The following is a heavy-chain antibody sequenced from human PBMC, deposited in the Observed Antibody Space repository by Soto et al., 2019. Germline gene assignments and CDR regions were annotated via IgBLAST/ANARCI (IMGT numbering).Heavy chain of an antibody. CDR1: GFTFGTYA. J-gene: IGHJ5*02. CDR3: AKDRSVDTRDWFDP. V-gene: IGHV3-23*01. D-gene: IGHD5-18*01. Sequence: PGGSLRLSCAASGFTFGTYAMNWVRQAPGKGLEWVSTISGSGHSTYYADSVKGRFTISRDNSKNTLYLQMNSLRAEDTAVYFCAKDRSVDTRDWFDPWGQGTLVTVSS. CDR2: ISGSGHST.